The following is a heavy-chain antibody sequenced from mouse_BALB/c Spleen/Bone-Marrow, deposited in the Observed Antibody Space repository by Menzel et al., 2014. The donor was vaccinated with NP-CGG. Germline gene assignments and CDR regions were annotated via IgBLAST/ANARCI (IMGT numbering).Heavy chain of an antibody. Sequence: VQLQQSGAELVKPGASVKLPCTASGFNIKDTYMHWVKQRPEQGLEWIGRIDPANGNTKYDPKFQGKATITADTSSNTAYLQLSSLTSEDTAVYYCATMITDWYFDVWGAGTTVTVSS. V-gene: IGHV14-3*02. CDR3: ATMITDWYFDV. D-gene: IGHD2-4*01. CDR1: GFNIKDTY. J-gene: IGHJ1*01. CDR2: IDPANGNT.